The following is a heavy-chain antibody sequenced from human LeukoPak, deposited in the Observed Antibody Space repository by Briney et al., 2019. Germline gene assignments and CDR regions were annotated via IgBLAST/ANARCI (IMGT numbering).Heavy chain of an antibody. CDR2: IKQDGSEK. Sequence: GGSLRLSCAASGFTFSSFWMTWVRQSPGKGLEWVANIKQDGSEKYYVDSVRGRFTISRDNATNTLYLQMNSLRAEDTAVYYCARDLNYFDYWGQGTLVTVSS. J-gene: IGHJ4*02. CDR3: ARDLNYFDY. V-gene: IGHV3-7*01. CDR1: GFTFSSFW.